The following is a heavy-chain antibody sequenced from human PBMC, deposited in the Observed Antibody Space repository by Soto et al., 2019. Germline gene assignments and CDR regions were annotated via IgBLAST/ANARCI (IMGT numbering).Heavy chain of an antibody. J-gene: IGHJ6*02. D-gene: IGHD3-3*01. CDR1: GYSFTSYW. CDR3: ARHPATSITIFGVVMKDYYYYGMDV. CDR2: IDPSDSYT. V-gene: IGHV5-10-1*01. Sequence: PGESLKISCKGSGYSFTSYWISWVRQMPGKVLEWMGRIDPSDSYTNYSPSFQGHVTISADKSISTAYLQWSSLKASDTAMYYCARHPATSITIFGVVMKDYYYYGMDVWGQGXTVTVYS.